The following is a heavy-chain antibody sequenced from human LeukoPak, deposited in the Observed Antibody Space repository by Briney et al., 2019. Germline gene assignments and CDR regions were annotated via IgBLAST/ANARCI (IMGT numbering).Heavy chain of an antibody. CDR3: ARSWGIRFLEINWFDP. CDR1: GGTFSSYA. D-gene: IGHD3-3*01. V-gene: IGHV1-69*05. Sequence: SVTVSCKASGGTFSSYAISWVRQAPGQGLEWMGGIIPIFGTANYAQKFQGRVTITTDESTSTAYMELSSLRSEDTAVYYCARSWGIRFLEINWFDPWGQGTLVTVSS. J-gene: IGHJ5*02. CDR2: IIPIFGTA.